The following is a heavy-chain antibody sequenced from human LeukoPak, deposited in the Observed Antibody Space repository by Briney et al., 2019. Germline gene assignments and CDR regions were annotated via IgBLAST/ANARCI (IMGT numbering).Heavy chain of an antibody. D-gene: IGHD3-10*01. CDR1: VFTFSSYE. Sequence: GSLRLTCAASVFTFSSYEMNWVRQAPGKGLEWVGSIYYSGSTYYNPSLKSRVTISVDTSKNQFSLKLSSVTAADTAVYYCARSGWFGEASMLWGQGTLVTVSS. CDR3: ARSGWFGEASML. CDR2: IYYSGST. J-gene: IGHJ4*02. V-gene: IGHV4-59*05.